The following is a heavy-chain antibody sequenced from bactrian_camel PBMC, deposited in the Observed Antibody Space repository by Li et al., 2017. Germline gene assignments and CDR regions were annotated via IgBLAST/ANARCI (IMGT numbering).Heavy chain of an antibody. V-gene: IGHV3S1*01. CDR3: ANLLEG. CDR2: ISGDGST. J-gene: IGHJ4*01. CDR1: GYACTMCC. Sequence: HVQLVESGGGSVQAGGSLRLSCAYSGYACTMCCMNWFRQAPGKEREWVSSISGDGSTRYTDSVKGRFTISRDSAKNTLYLQMNSLKSEDTALYYCANLLEGWGQGTQVTVS.